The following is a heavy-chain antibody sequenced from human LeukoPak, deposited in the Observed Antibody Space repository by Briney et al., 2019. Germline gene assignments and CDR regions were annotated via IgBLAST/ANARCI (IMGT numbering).Heavy chain of an antibody. J-gene: IGHJ4*02. D-gene: IGHD4-23*01. CDR1: GGFTSNYY. V-gene: IGHV4-59*01. Sequence: PSETLSLTCAVSGGFTSNYYWIWIRQPPGKGLQWIGSVYYSSTTNYNPSLKSRVTISIDTSKKEFSLKLTAVTAADTAVYYCARDGGGGLDSWGQGTLVSVSS. CDR2: VYYSSTT. CDR3: ARDGGGGLDS.